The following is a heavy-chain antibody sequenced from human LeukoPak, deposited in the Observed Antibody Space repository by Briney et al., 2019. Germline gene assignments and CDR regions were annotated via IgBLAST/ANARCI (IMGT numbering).Heavy chain of an antibody. CDR1: GFTFSSYA. J-gene: IGHJ4*02. CDR2: SSGSGGST. Sequence: GGSLRLSCAASGFTFSSYAMSWVRQAPGKGLEWVSVSSGSGGSTYYADSVKGRFTISRDISKNTLYMEMNSLRAEDTAVYYCAKDLRTVTTTGSDYWGQGTLVTVSS. D-gene: IGHD4-17*01. CDR3: AKDLRTVTTTGSDY. V-gene: IGHV3-23*01.